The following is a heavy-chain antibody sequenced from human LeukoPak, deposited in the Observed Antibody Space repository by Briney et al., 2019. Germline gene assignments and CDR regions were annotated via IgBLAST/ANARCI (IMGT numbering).Heavy chain of an antibody. CDR3: ARFYDY. V-gene: IGHV4-61*02. Sequence: SETLSLTCTVSGCSISSGSYYWSWIRQPAGKGLESIGRIYTSGSTNYNPSLKSRVTISVDTSKNQFSLKLSSVTAADTAVYYCARFYDYWGQGTLVTVSS. J-gene: IGHJ4*02. CDR1: GCSISSGSYY. CDR2: IYTSGST.